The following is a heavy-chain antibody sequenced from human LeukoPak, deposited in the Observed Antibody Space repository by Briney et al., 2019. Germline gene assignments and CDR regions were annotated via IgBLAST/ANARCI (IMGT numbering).Heavy chain of an antibody. CDR1: GFTFSDYY. CDR3: ARDRGLIGQLPTDFDY. D-gene: IGHD3-10*01. CDR2: ISSSGSTI. J-gene: IGHJ4*02. V-gene: IGHV3-11*01. Sequence: GGSLRLSCAASGFTFSDYYMSWIRQAPGKGLEWVSYISSSGSTIYYADSVKGRFTISRDNAKNSLYLQMNSLRAEDTAVYYCARDRGLIGQLPTDFDYWGQGTLVTVSS.